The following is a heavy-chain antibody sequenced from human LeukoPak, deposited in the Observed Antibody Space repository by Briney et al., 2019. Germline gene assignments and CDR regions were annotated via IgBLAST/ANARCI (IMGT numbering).Heavy chain of an antibody. Sequence: PGGSLRLSCALSGFNFWGTGMSWVRQAPGKGLEWVSYISSSGSTIYYADSVKGRFTISRDNAKNSLYLQMNSLRAEDTAVYYCASTRMFDYWGQGTLVTVSS. CDR3: ASTRMFDY. J-gene: IGHJ4*02. CDR1: GFNFWGTG. CDR2: ISSSGSTI. D-gene: IGHD2-8*01. V-gene: IGHV3-48*04.